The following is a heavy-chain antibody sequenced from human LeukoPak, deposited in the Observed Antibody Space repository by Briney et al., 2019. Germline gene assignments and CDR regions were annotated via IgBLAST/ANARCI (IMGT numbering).Heavy chain of an antibody. D-gene: IGHD3-22*01. V-gene: IGHV3-23*01. J-gene: IGHJ4*02. CDR3: AKSSYYDSSGFYREYYFDY. CDR1: GFTFSSYA. CDR2: ISGAGGST. Sequence: GGSLRLSCAASGFTFSSYAMSWVRQAPGKGLEWVSAISGAGGSTHYADSVKGRFTISRDNSKNTLYLQMNSLRAGDTAVYYCAKSSYYDSSGFYREYYFDYWGQGTLVPVSS.